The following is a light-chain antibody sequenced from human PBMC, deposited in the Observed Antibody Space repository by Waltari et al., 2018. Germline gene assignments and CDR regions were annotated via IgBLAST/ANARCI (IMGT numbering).Light chain of an antibody. CDR3: LSYAATVSFG. Sequence: QPALTQPASVSGSPGQSITISCTGTSSAVGINNHFCWYQKHPDKVPKLIIYELSKRPSGVSDRFSGSKSGNTASLTISGLQAEDEADYYCLSYAATVSFGFGGGTKLTVL. J-gene: IGLJ2*01. CDR1: SSAVGINNH. V-gene: IGLV2-23*02. CDR2: ELS.